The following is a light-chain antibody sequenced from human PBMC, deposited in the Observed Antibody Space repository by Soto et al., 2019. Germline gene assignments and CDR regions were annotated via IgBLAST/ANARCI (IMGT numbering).Light chain of an antibody. CDR3: SSYAGSNNYV. CDR1: SSDVGGYNY. CDR2: EVS. J-gene: IGLJ1*01. Sequence: QSVLTQPPSASGSPGQSVTISCTGTSSDVGGYNYVSWYQQHPGKAPKLMIYEVSKRPSGVPDRFSGSKSGNTASLTVSGLQAEDEADYCCSSYAGSNNYVFGTGTTVT. V-gene: IGLV2-8*01.